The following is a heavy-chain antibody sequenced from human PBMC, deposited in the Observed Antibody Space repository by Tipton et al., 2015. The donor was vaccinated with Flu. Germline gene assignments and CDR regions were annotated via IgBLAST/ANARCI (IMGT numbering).Heavy chain of an antibody. J-gene: IGHJ4*02. CDR3: ARLNCSGGSCYDKYYFDY. Sequence: MQLVQSGAEVKKPGESLKISCKGSGYSFTSCWIGWVRQMPGKGLEWMGIIYPGDSDTRYSPSFQGQVTISADKSISTAYLQWSSLKASDPAMYYCARLNCSGGSCYDKYYFDYWGQGTLVTVSS. D-gene: IGHD2-15*01. CDR2: IYPGDSDT. V-gene: IGHV5-51*01. CDR1: GYSFTSCW.